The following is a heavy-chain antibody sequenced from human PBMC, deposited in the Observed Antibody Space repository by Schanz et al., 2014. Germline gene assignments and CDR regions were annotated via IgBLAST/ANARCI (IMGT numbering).Heavy chain of an antibody. J-gene: IGHJ4*02. CDR2: INTNTANP. CDR1: GYTFTNHY. V-gene: IGHV7-4-1*02. Sequence: QVKLVQSGPEVKKPGASVKVSCKASGYTFTNHYLHWVRQAPGQGLEWMGWINTNTANPTYAQGFTGRFVYTLDASVTTAYLEISSLKAEDTAVYYCARGYSGYSHFDYWGQGALVTVSS. D-gene: IGHD5-12*01. CDR3: ARGYSGYSHFDY.